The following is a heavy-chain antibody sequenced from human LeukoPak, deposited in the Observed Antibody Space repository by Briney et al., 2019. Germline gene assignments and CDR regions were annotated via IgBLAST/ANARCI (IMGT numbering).Heavy chain of an antibody. CDR1: GFTFDDYA. CDR2: INWNGRIT. V-gene: IGHV3-20*04. D-gene: IGHD5-18*01. J-gene: IGHJ6*03. Sequence: GGSLRLSCAASGFTFDDYAMNWVRRVPGRGLEWVSGINWNGRITEYADSVKDRFTISRQNTKNSLYLYMNNLGGEDTALYFCARGSVQLWLRDTYYYMHVWGKGTTVTVSS. CDR3: ARGSVQLWLRDTYYYMHV.